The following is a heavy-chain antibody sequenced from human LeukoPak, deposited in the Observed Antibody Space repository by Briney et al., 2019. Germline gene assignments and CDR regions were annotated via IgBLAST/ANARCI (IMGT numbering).Heavy chain of an antibody. Sequence: GGSLRLSCAASGFIVSTNYIGWVRQAPGKGLEWVSFIHSGGSTNYADSVKGRFTISRDNYKNTLYLQMNSLRDEDTAVYYCARFASDSNGWYHFDNWGQGTLVTVSS. J-gene: IGHJ4*02. CDR1: GFIVSTNY. CDR3: ARFASDSNGWYHFDN. D-gene: IGHD6-19*01. V-gene: IGHV3-53*01. CDR2: IHSGGST.